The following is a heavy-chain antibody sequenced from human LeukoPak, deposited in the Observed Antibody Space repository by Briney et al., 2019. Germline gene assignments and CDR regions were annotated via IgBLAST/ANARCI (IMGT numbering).Heavy chain of an antibody. Sequence: ASVKVSCKASGYTFTSYAMHWVRQAPGQRLEWMGWINAGNGNTKYSQKFQGRVTITRDTSASTAYMELSSLRSEDTAVYYCARVFRQAGTRRGLDYWGQGTLVTVSS. CDR3: ARVFRQAGTRRGLDY. V-gene: IGHV1-3*01. D-gene: IGHD6-13*01. CDR2: INAGNGNT. CDR1: GYTFTSYA. J-gene: IGHJ4*02.